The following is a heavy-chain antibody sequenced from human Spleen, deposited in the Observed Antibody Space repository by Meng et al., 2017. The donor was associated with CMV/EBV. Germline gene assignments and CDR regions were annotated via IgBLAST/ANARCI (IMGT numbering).Heavy chain of an antibody. D-gene: IGHD3-3*01. V-gene: IGHV1-46*01. Sequence: ASVKVSCKASGYTFTAYYIHWARQAPGQGLEWMGMINPSGGSTTYAQKFQDRVTMTRDTSASTVHMKLSSLTSEDTAVYYCARYPITIFGVIKPGDYYGLDVWGQGTTVTVSS. CDR1: GYTFTAYY. J-gene: IGHJ6*02. CDR2: INPSGGST. CDR3: ARYPITIFGVIKPGDYYGLDV.